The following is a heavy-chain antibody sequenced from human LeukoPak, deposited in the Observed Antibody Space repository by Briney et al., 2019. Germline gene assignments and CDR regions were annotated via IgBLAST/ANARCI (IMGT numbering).Heavy chain of an antibody. CDR3: ASDPLY. CDR2: IHADGST. Sequence: PGGSLRLSCAASGFTVSSNYMSWVRQAPGKGLECVSLIHADGSTSYADSMKGRFTISRDNSKNTLHLQMNSLRAEDTAVYFCASDPLYWGLGTLVTVSS. J-gene: IGHJ4*02. CDR1: GFTVSSNY. V-gene: IGHV3-53*01.